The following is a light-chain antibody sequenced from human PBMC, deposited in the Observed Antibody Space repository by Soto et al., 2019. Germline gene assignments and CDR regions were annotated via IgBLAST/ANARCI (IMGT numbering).Light chain of an antibody. J-gene: IGKJ2*03. V-gene: IGKV3-20*01. Sequence: DTVFTQAPGTLSLSPGERATLSCRASQSVTSRFLAWYQQRPGQAPSLLIYGASNRAAGIPDRFSGSGSGTDFTLTISRLEPEDFAVYFCQQYGSPPFSFGQGTK. CDR1: QSVTSRF. CDR2: GAS. CDR3: QQYGSPPFS.